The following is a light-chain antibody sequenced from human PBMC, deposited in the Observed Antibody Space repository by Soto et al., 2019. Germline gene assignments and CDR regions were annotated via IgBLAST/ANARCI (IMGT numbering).Light chain of an antibody. CDR1: QSVSSSY. J-gene: IGKJ4*01. Sequence: EIVLTQSPGTLSLSPGERATLSCRARQSVSSSYLAWYQQKPGHAPRLLIYCASSRATGIPDRFSGSGSGTDFTLTTSRMEPEDFAVYHCQRYGSSPLTFGGGTKVEIK. V-gene: IGKV3-20*01. CDR3: QRYGSSPLT. CDR2: CAS.